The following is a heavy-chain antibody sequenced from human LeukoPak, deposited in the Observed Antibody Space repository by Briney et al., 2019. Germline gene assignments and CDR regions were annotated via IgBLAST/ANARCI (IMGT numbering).Heavy chain of an antibody. J-gene: IGHJ4*02. D-gene: IGHD6-19*01. CDR1: GFSVSSTY. CDR2: IYNGDST. V-gene: IGHV3-66*02. CDR3: ATPAGYSSGWYAPFDY. Sequence: PGGSLRLSCAASGFSVSSTYMTWVRQAPGKGLEWVSVIYNGDSTNYADSVKGRFTISRDNSKNTLYLQMNSLRAEDTAVYYCATPAGYSSGWYAPFDYWGQGTLVTVSS.